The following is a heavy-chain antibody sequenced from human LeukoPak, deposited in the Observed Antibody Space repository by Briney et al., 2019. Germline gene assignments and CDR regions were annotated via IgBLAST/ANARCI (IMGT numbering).Heavy chain of an antibody. J-gene: IGHJ4*02. CDR3: ARGLDDY. Sequence: SETLSLTCTVSGYSISSGYYWGWIRQPPGKGLEWIGSIYHSGRTYYNPSLKSRVTISVDTSKNQFSLNLNSMTAADTAVYYCARGLDDYWGQGTLVTVSS. CDR2: IYHSGRT. V-gene: IGHV4-38-2*02. CDR1: GYSISSGYY. D-gene: IGHD1-1*01.